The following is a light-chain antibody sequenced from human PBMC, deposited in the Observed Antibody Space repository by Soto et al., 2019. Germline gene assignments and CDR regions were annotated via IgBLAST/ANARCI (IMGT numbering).Light chain of an antibody. V-gene: IGKV1-5*01. Sequence: DIHMTQSPSTLSASVGDRVTITCRASQSINNWLAWYQQKPGEAPRLLIYDASSLESGVPSRFSGSGSGTELTLTISSLQPDDFATYYCLQYNNDPWTFGQGTKVAIK. J-gene: IGKJ1*01. CDR3: LQYNNDPWT. CDR1: QSINNW. CDR2: DAS.